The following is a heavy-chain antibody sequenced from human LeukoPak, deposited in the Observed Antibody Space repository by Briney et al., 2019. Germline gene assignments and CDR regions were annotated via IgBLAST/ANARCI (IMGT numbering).Heavy chain of an antibody. Sequence: PGRSLRLSCAASGFTFSDYGMYWVRQAPGKGLEWVALIFYDGSRQYYVDSVKGRFTVSRDNAKNTLYLHMKNLRAEDTAVYYCAKRGYDTTGYWDYFDSWGQGTLVTVSS. CDR3: AKRGYDTTGYWDYFDS. V-gene: IGHV3-33*06. CDR2: IFYDGSRQ. D-gene: IGHD3-22*01. CDR1: GFTFSDYG. J-gene: IGHJ4*02.